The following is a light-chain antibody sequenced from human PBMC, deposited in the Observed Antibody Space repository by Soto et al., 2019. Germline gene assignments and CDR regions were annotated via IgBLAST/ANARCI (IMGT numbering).Light chain of an antibody. CDR2: DVS. CDR3: QQYNNWPPWT. V-gene: IGKV3-20*01. CDR1: QSVSSSY. J-gene: IGKJ1*01. Sequence: EIVLTQSPGTLSLSPGERATLSCRSSQSVSSSYLAWYQHKPGQAPRLLIYDVSSRATGIPDRFSGSGSGTDFTLTISRLEPEDFAVYYCQQYNNWPPWTFGQGTKVEIK.